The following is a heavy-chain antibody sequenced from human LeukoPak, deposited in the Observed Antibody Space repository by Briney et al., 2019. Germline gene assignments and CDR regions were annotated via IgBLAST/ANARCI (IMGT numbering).Heavy chain of an antibody. CDR1: GYSFASSW. D-gene: IGHD2-8*01. CDR2: IHHDDSDT. J-gene: IGHJ6*03. V-gene: IGHV5-51*01. CDR3: ARHGHCTNGVCYSDHYYHMNV. Sequence: GESLKISCKGSGYSFASSWIGWVRQMPGKGLEWMGIIHHDDSDTRYSPSFEGQITISVDKSISTAYLQWSSLKASDTAVYYCARHGHCTNGVCYSDHYYHMNVWGKGTTVTVSS.